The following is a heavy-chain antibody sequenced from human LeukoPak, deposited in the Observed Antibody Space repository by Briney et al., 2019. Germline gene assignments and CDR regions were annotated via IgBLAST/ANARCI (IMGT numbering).Heavy chain of an antibody. CDR1: GGSFRGYY. J-gene: IGHJ3*02. Sequence: SETLSLTCAVYGGSFRGYYLSWIRQPPGKGLEWIGEINHSGSTNYNPSLKSRVTISVDTSKNQFSLKLSSVTAADTAVYYCAREENIAVAGIDIWGQATMVTVSS. CDR2: INHSGST. V-gene: IGHV4-34*01. D-gene: IGHD6-19*01. CDR3: AREENIAVAGIDI.